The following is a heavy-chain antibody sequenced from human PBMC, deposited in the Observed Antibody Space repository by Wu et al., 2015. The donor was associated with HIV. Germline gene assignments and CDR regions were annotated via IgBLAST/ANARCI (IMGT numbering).Heavy chain of an antibody. J-gene: IGHJ1*01. CDR2: INPNSGGT. CDR1: GYTFTGYY. D-gene: IGHD3-22*01. V-gene: IGHV1-2*02. Sequence: QVQLVQSGAEVKKPGASVKVSCKASGYTFTGYYMHWVRQAPGQGLEWMGWINPNSGGTNYAQKFQGRVTMTRDTSISTAYMELSRLRSDDTAVYYCARGTYYYDSSGSEYFSTGARAPWSPSPQ. CDR3: ARGTYYYDSSGSEYFST.